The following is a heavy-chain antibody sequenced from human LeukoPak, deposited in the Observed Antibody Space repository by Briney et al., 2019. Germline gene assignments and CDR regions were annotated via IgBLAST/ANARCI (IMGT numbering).Heavy chain of an antibody. J-gene: IGHJ6*03. CDR2: IYYSGST. V-gene: IGHV4-59*12. Sequence: SETLFLTCTVSGGSISSYYWSWIRQPPGKGLEWIGYIYYSGSTNYNPSLKSRVTISVDTSKNQFSLKLSSVTAADTAVYYCAREEATVTTGSYYYYYMDVWGKGTTVTVSS. D-gene: IGHD4-17*01. CDR3: AREEATVTTGSYYYYYMDV. CDR1: GGSISSYY.